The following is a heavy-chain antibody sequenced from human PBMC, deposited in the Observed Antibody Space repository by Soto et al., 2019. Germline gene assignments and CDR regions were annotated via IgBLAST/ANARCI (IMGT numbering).Heavy chain of an antibody. CDR1: GGSISSSSYY. CDR3: ARISVASRYMDV. CDR2: FYYSGST. J-gene: IGHJ6*03. Sequence: QLQLEESGPGLVKPSETLSLTCTVSGGSISSSSYYWGWIRQSPGKGLEWIGSFYYSGSTYYSPSLTSRVPISGDTAKKQISLRLSSVTAADTALYYCARISVASRYMDVWGKGSTVTVSS. D-gene: IGHD5-12*01. V-gene: IGHV4-39*01.